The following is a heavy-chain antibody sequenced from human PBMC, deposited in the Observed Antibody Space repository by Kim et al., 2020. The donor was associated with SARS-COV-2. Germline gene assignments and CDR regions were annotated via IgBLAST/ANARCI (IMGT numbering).Heavy chain of an antibody. CDR1: GGSISSYY. Sequence: SETLSLTCTVSGGSISSYYWSWIRQPPGKGLEWIGYIYYSGSTNYNPSLKSRVTISVDTSKNQFSLKLSSVTAADTAVYYCASGVTTPYYYYYGMDVWGQGTTVTVSS. CDR2: IYYSGST. D-gene: IGHD4-4*01. V-gene: IGHV4-59*13. J-gene: IGHJ6*02. CDR3: ASGVTTPYYYYYGMDV.